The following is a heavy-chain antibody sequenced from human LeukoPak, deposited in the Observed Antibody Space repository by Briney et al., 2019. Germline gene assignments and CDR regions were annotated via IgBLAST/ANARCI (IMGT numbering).Heavy chain of an antibody. CDR1: GGSISSSDYY. V-gene: IGHV4-39*07. J-gene: IGHJ4*02. CDR3: ARSSWSLFDY. D-gene: IGHD1-26*01. Sequence: SETLSLTCTVSGGSISSSDYYWGWIRQPPGKGLEWIGSIYHSGSTYYNPSLKSRVTFSVDTSKNQFSLKLSSVTAADTAVYYCARSSWSLFDYWGQGTLVTVSS. CDR2: IYHSGST.